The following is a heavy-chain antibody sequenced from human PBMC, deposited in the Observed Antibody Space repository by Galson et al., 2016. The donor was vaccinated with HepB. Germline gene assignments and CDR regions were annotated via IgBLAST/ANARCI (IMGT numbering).Heavy chain of an antibody. CDR3: ARSFSRGYRVSGSTFDY. CDR2: ICTTGSYI. Sequence: LRLSCAASGFDFGGYTMVWVRQAPGTGLEWVASICTTGSYIYYADSVRGRFTICRDKTQSSVFLQMNSLRAEDTATYYCARSFSRGYRVSGSTFDYWGQGTLVAVST. V-gene: IGHV3-21*06. J-gene: IGHJ4*02. CDR1: GFDFGGYT. D-gene: IGHD1-26*01.